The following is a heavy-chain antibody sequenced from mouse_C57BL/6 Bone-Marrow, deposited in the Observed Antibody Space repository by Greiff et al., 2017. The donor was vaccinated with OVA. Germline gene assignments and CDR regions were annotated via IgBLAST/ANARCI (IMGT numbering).Heavy chain of an antibody. V-gene: IGHV1-81*01. J-gene: IGHJ1*03. D-gene: IGHD4-1*01. CDR1: GYTFTSYG. CDR3: AALTGTFLYWYFDV. CDR2: IYPRSGNT. Sequence: VQRVESGAELARPGASVKLSCKASGYTFTSYGISWVKQRTGQGLEWIGEIYPRSGNTYYNEKFKGKATLTADKSSSTAYMELRSLTSEDSAVYFCAALTGTFLYWYFDVWGTGTTVTVSS.